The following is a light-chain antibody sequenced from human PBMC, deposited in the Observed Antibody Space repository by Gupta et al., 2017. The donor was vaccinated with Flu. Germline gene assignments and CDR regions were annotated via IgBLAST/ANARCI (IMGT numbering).Light chain of an antibody. V-gene: IGLV2-11*01. CDR2: DVS. CDR3: CSYAGSVYV. Sequence: QSALTQPRSVSGSPGPSVTISCTGTSSDVGGYNYVSWYQQHPGKAPKLMIYDVSKRPSGVPDRFSGSKSGNTASLTISGLQAEDEADYYCCSYAGSVYVFGTGTKVTVL. J-gene: IGLJ1*01. CDR1: SSDVGGYNY.